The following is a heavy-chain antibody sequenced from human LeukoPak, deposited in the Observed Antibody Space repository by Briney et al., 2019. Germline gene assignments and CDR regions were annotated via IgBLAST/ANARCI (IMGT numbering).Heavy chain of an antibody. Sequence: SETLSLTCAVYGGSFSGYYWSWIRQPPGKGLEWIGEINHSGSTNYNPSLKSRVTISVDTSKNQFSLKLSSVTAADTAVYYCARGHYGEGHYMDVWGKGTTVTVSS. D-gene: IGHD4-17*01. J-gene: IGHJ6*03. CDR3: ARGHYGEGHYMDV. CDR2: INHSGST. CDR1: GGSFSGYY. V-gene: IGHV4-34*01.